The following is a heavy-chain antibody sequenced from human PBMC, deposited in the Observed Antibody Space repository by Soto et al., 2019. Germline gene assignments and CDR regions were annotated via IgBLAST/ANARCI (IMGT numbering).Heavy chain of an antibody. V-gene: IGHV3-30*03. J-gene: IGHJ4*02. D-gene: IGHD1-26*01. Sequence: QVQLVESGGGVVQPGRSLRLSCAASGFTFSSYGMHWVRQAPGKGLEWVAVISYDGSNNYYGDSVKGRFTISRDDSKKTLYLQMKSLRPEDTAVYHCARDGQWELLSWYFDYWGQGTLVTVSS. CDR1: GFTFSSYG. CDR3: ARDGQWELLSWYFDY. CDR2: ISYDGSNN.